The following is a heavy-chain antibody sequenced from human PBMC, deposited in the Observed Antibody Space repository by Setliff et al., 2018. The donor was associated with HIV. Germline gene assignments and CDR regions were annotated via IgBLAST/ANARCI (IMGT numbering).Heavy chain of an antibody. J-gene: IGHJ5*02. V-gene: IGHV4-4*07. CDR3: ARDRSNYGSGSSAYNWFDP. CDR2: IFPSGTT. D-gene: IGHD3-10*01. Sequence: PSETLSLTCTVSGDSMRNYYWSWLRQPAGKGLEWIGRIFPSGTTDYNPSLKSRVTMSIDTSKDQFSPNLKSVTAADTAAYFCARDRSNYGSGSSAYNWFDPWGQGNQVTVSS. CDR1: GDSMRNYY.